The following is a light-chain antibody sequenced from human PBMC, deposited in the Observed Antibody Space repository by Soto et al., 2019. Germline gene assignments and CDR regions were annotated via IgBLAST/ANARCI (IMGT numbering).Light chain of an antibody. J-gene: IGLJ2*01. CDR2: DVS. CDR3: SSYASTTLLV. Sequence: QSVLTQPASVSGSPGQSITISCTGTSSDVGGFNYVSWYQHHPGKAPKLMIYDVSNRPSGVSDRSSGSKSGNTASLTISGLQAEDEAYYYCSSYASTTLLVFGGGTKLTVL. CDR1: SSDVGGFNY. V-gene: IGLV2-14*03.